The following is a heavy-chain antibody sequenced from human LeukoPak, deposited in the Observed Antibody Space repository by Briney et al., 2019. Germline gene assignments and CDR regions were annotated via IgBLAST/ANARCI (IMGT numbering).Heavy chain of an antibody. J-gene: IGHJ4*02. CDR2: FSSSSSYI. D-gene: IGHD3-10*01. CDR3: AREGVHYGSGSYSYYFDY. Sequence: GGSLRLSCAASGFTFSSYSMNWVRQAPGKGLEWVSSFSSSSSYIYYADSVKGRFTISRDNAKNSVYLQMNSLRAEDTAVYYCAREGVHYGSGSYSYYFDYWGQGTLVTVSS. V-gene: IGHV3-21*01. CDR1: GFTFSSYS.